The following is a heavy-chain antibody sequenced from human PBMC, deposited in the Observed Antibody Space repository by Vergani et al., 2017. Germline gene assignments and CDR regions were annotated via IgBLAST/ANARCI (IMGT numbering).Heavy chain of an antibody. D-gene: IGHD3-16*01. V-gene: IGHV3-7*03. Sequence: EVQLVESGGGLVQPGGSLRLSCAASGFTFSSYWMSWVRQAPGKGLEWVANIKQDGSEKYYVDSVKGRFTISRDNAKNSLYLQMNSLRAEDTAVYYCARERLGEFPPAFDIWGQGTMVTVSS. CDR1: GFTFSSYW. J-gene: IGHJ3*02. CDR2: IKQDGSEK. CDR3: ARERLGEFPPAFDI.